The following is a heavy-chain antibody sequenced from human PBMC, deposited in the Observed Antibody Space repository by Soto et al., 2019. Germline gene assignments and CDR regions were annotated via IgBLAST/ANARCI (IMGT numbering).Heavy chain of an antibody. V-gene: IGHV6-1*01. CDR3: AKGDNLGPKTGYAFDP. Sequence: SQTLSLTCAISGDSVSSNTASWNWIRQSPSRGLEWLGRTYFRSKWYNDYAVSVKSRIIINPDTSNNQSSLQLNSVTTEDTAVYFCAKGDNLGPKTGYAFDPWGQGIMGTVSS. J-gene: IGHJ5*02. D-gene: IGHD5-12*01. CDR2: TYFRSKWYN. CDR1: GDSVSSNTAS.